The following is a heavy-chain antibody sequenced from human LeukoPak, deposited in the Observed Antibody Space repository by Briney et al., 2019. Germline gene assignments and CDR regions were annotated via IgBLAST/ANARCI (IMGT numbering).Heavy chain of an antibody. CDR3: ARVSGSYGDSAY. J-gene: IGHJ4*02. Sequence: GGSLRLSCAASGFTFSSYSMNWVRQAPGKGLEWVSYISSSSSSMYYADSVKGRFTISRDNAKNSLYLQMNSLRAEDTAVYYCARVSGSYGDSAYWGQGTLVTVSS. D-gene: IGHD1-26*01. V-gene: IGHV3-48*04. CDR1: GFTFSSYS. CDR2: ISSSSSSM.